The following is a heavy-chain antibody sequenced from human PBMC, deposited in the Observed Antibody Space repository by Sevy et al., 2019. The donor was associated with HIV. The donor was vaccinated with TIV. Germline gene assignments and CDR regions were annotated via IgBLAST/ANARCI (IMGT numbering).Heavy chain of an antibody. CDR3: ARGYSSGWYYFDY. D-gene: IGHD6-19*01. V-gene: IGHV4-61*01. CDR1: GGSVSSGSYY. CDR2: IYYSGST. J-gene: IGHJ4*02. Sequence: SETLSLTCTVSGGSVSSGSYYWSWIWQPPGKGLEWIGYIYYSGSTNYNPSLKSRVNISVDTSKNQFSLKLTSVTAADTAVYYCARGYSSGWYYFDYWGQGTLVTVSS.